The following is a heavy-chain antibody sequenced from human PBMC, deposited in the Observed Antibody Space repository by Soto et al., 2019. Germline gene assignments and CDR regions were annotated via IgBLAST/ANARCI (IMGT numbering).Heavy chain of an antibody. CDR3: VKLNFLDFDDGGYYYFDS. D-gene: IGHD3-22*01. CDR2: ISDYSRAT. V-gene: IGHV3-23*01. Sequence: GGSLRLSCAASGSDFTFSSHAMGWVRQAPGKGLEWVSGISDYSRATYYGDSVKGRFTISRDNSKETLFLQMDSLRAEDTALYHCVKLNFLDFDDGGYYYFDSWAQGTPVTVSS. J-gene: IGHJ4*02. CDR1: GSDFTFSSHA.